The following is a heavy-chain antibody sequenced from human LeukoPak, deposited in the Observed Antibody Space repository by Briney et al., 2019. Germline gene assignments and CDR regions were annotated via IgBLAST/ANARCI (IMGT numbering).Heavy chain of an antibody. V-gene: IGHV4-34*01. Sequence: SETLSLTCGVCGGSFSGNYWTWIRQSPGKGLEWIGEINHSGTTNYNPSVKSRVTISVDTSKNQFFLKLNSVTAADTAVYYCARGRGKVARLMDYWGQGTLVTVSS. CDR1: GGSFSGNY. D-gene: IGHD2-15*01. CDR3: ARGRGKVARLMDY. CDR2: INHSGTT. J-gene: IGHJ4*02.